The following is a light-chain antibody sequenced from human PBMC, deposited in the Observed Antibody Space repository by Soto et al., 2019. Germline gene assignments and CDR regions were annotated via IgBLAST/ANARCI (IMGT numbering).Light chain of an antibody. CDR2: EVI. Sequence: QSVLTQPASASGSLGQSITISCTGSSSDVGGYNYVSWHQQLPGEAPKLIIYEVINRPSGVSRRFSGSKSGNTASLTISGLQAEDEGYYYCSSAAASSPVLLGGGTKLTVL. J-gene: IGLJ2*01. CDR1: SSDVGGYNY. CDR3: SSAAASSPVL. V-gene: IGLV2-14*01.